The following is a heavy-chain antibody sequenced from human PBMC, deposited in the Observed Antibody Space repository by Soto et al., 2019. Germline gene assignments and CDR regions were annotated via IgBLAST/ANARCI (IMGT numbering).Heavy chain of an antibody. V-gene: IGHV1-58*01. J-gene: IGHJ4*02. CDR2: IVVGSSNT. CDR3: AARGYDSSGYYEYYFDY. CDR1: GFTFTSSA. Sequence: ASVKVSCKASGFTFTSSAVQWVRQARGQRLEWIGWIVVGSSNTNYAQKFQERVTITRDMSTSTAYMELSSLRSEDTAVYYCAARGYDSSGYYEYYFDYSGQGTLVTVSS. D-gene: IGHD3-22*01.